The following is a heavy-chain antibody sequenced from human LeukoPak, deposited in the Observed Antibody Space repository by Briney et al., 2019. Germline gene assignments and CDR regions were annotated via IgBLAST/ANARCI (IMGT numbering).Heavy chain of an antibody. J-gene: IGHJ4*02. D-gene: IGHD6-13*01. CDR3: ARDRIAAVGNYFDY. CDR2: FDPEDGET. CDR1: GYTLTELS. V-gene: IGHV1-24*01. Sequence: GASVKVSCKVSGYTLTELSMHWVRQAPGKGLEWMGGFDPEDGETIYAQKFQGRVTMTRDTSTSTVYMELSSLRSEDTAVYYCARDRIAAVGNYFDYWGQGTLVTVSS.